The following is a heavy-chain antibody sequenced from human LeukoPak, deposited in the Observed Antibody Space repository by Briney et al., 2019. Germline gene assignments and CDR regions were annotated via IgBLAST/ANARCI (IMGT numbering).Heavy chain of an antibody. CDR1: GFTFSSYA. V-gene: IGHV3-23*01. D-gene: IGHD3-9*01. Sequence: GRSLRLSCAASGFTFSSYAMSWVRQAPGKGLEWVSAISGSGGSTYYADSVKGRFTISRDNSKNTLYLQMNSLRAEDTAVYYCTTMGRYFDENDYWGQGTLVTVSS. J-gene: IGHJ4*02. CDR2: ISGSGGST. CDR3: TTMGRYFDENDY.